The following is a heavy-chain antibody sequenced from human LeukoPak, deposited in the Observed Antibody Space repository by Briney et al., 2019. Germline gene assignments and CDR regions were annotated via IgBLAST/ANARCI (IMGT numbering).Heavy chain of an antibody. V-gene: IGHV3-23*01. CDR1: GFTFSSYG. CDR2: IGTSAAAT. J-gene: IGHJ4*02. D-gene: IGHD6-13*01. CDR3: AKDYGEAVGTH. Sequence: PGGSLRLSCTAAGFTFSSYGMTWVRQAPGRGLEWVSSIGTSAAATFYANSVKGRFSTSRDNSKNTLYLQMSSLRAEDTAVYYCAKDYGEAVGTHWGQGTLVTVSS.